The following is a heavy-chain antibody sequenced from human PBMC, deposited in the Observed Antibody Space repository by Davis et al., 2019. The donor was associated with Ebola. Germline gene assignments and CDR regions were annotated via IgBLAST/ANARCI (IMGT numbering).Heavy chain of an antibody. CDR1: GYSFTSYW. CDR2: IYPGDSDT. J-gene: IGHJ5*02. D-gene: IGHD6-6*01. CDR3: ARHGIAARPRYNWFDP. V-gene: IGHV5-51*01. Sequence: KVSCKDSGYSFTSYWIAWVRQMPGKGLEWMGIIYPGDSDTRYSPSFQGQVTISADKSISTAYLQWSSLKASDTAMYYCARHGIAARPRYNWFDPWGQGTLVTVSS.